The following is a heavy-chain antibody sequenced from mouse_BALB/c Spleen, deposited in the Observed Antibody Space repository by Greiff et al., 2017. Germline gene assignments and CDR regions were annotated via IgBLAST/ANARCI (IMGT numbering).Heavy chain of an antibody. CDR1: GYTFTSYW. Sequence: VQLQESGAELAKPGASVKMSCKASGYTFTSYWMHWVKQRPGQGLEWIGYINPSTGYTEYNQKFKDKATLTADKSSSTAYMQLSSLTSEASAVYYCARWRAYDYDWFAYWGQGTLVTVSA. J-gene: IGHJ3*01. V-gene: IGHV1-7*01. D-gene: IGHD2-4*01. CDR2: INPSTGYT. CDR3: ARWRAYDYDWFAY.